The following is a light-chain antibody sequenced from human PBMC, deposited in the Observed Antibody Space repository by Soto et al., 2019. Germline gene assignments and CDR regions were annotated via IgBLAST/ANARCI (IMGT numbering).Light chain of an antibody. V-gene: IGKV3-15*01. CDR3: QQYNNWPPLT. Sequence: EIVMTQSPATLSVSPGERAILSCRASKSVRNNLAWYQQKPGQAPRLLIYGASTRATGIPARFSGCGSGTEFTLSISSLQSEDFAIYYCQQYNNWPPLTFGGGTKVEIK. CDR2: GAS. CDR1: KSVRNN. J-gene: IGKJ4*01.